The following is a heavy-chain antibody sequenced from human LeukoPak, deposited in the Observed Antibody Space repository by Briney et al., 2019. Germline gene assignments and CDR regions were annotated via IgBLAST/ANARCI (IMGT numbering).Heavy chain of an antibody. CDR2: IKQDGSEK. V-gene: IGHV3-7*01. CDR1: GFTFSSYS. J-gene: IGHJ3*01. CDR3: ARVAGRRVADALDF. Sequence: GGSLRLSCAASGFTFSSYSMNWVRQAPGKGLEWVANIKQDGSEKNYVDSVKGRFTISRDNAKNSVDLQMNSLRAEDTALYYCARVAGRRVADALDFWGQGTMVTVFS. D-gene: IGHD2-15*01.